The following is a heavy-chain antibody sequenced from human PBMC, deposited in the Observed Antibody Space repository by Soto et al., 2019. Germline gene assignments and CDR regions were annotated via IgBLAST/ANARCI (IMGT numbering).Heavy chain of an antibody. CDR2: ITDTGGDA. V-gene: IGHV3-23*01. Sequence: PGGSLRLSCVASGLTFGSRAMSWVRQAPGEGLQWVSTITDTGGDAKYADSVRGRFVISRDNSKKTLYLQMTSLTAEDSAMYFCARGSTDSYPGSRIFDFWDRGTLVTVSS. D-gene: IGHD3-10*01. CDR1: GLTFGSRA. J-gene: IGHJ4*02. CDR3: ARGSTDSYPGSRIFDF.